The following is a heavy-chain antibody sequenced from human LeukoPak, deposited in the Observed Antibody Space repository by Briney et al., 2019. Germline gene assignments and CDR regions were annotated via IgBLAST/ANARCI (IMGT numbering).Heavy chain of an antibody. J-gene: IGHJ4*02. CDR1: GFSFSSYE. V-gene: IGHV3-48*03. CDR2: ISSGSHTM. CDR3: VRKTLTGPVY. Sequence: GGSLRLSCAASGFSFSSYEMNWVRQAPGKGLEWVSYISSGSHTMYYADSVKGRFTISRDNTKNSLYLQMNSLRAEDTAVYYCVRKTLTGPVYWGQGALVTVFS. D-gene: IGHD3-9*01.